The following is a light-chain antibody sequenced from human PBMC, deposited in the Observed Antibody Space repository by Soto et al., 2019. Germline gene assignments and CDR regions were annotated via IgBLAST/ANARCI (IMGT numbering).Light chain of an antibody. J-gene: IGLJ7*01. V-gene: IGLV1-40*01. CDR1: SSNIGAGYD. CDR2: IND. CDR3: ATWDDDLNAAV. Sequence: QAVVTQPPSVSGAPGQRVTISCTGSSSNIGAGYDVHWYQHLPGTAPKLLIYINDQRPSGVPGRFSASTSGTSASLAISGLQSDDEADYYCATWDDDLNAAVFGGGTQLTVL.